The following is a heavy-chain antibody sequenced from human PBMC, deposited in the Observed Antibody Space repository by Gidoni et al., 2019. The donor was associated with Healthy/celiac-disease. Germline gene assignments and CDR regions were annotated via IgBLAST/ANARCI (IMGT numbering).Heavy chain of an antibody. D-gene: IGHD5-12*01. V-gene: IGHV3-33*01. Sequence: VQLVESWGGVVQPGRSLRLSCAASGFTFSSYGMHWVRQAPGKGLEWVAVIWYDGSNKYYADSVKGRFTISRDNSKNTLYLQMNSLRAEDTAVYYCARDSGSYYFDYWGQGTLVTVSS. CDR3: ARDSGSYYFDY. J-gene: IGHJ4*02. CDR1: GFTFSSYG. CDR2: IWYDGSNK.